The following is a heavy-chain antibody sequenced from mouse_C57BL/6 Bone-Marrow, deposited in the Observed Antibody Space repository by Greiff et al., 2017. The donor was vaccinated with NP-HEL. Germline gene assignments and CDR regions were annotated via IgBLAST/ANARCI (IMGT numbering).Heavy chain of an antibody. CDR1: GFNIKDYY. J-gene: IGHJ2*01. Sequence: EVKLMASGAELVKPGASVKLSCTASGFNIKDYYMHWVKQRTEQGLEWIGRIDPEDGETKYAPKFQGKATITADTSSNTAYLQLSSLTSEDTAVYDCARRYYGPYYFDYWGQGTTLTVSS. V-gene: IGHV14-2*01. D-gene: IGHD1-1*01. CDR2: IDPEDGET. CDR3: ARRYYGPYYFDY.